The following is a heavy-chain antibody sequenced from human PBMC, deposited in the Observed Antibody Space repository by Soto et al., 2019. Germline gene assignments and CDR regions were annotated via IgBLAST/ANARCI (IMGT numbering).Heavy chain of an antibody. CDR2: IYYSGST. V-gene: IGHV4-39*01. CDR3: ARSRPSGSYPLDAFDI. Sequence: QLQLQESGPGLVKPSETLSLTCTVSGGSISSSSYYWGWIRQPPGKGLEWIGSIYYSGSTYYNPSLKSRVTISVDTSKNQFSLKLSSVTAADTAVYYCARSRPSGSYPLDAFDIWGQGTMVTVSS. D-gene: IGHD1-26*01. CDR1: GGSISSSSYY. J-gene: IGHJ3*02.